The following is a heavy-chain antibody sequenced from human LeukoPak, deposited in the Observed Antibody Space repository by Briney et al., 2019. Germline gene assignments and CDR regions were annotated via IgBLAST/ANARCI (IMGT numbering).Heavy chain of an antibody. D-gene: IGHD3-10*01. CDR2: INHSGST. Sequence: PSETLSLTCAVYGGSFSGYYWSWIRQPPGKGLEWIGEINHSGSTNYNPPLKSRVTISVDTSKNQFSLKLSSVTAADTAVYYCARVSRGSYYFDYWGQGTLVTVSS. V-gene: IGHV4-34*01. J-gene: IGHJ4*02. CDR3: ARVSRGSYYFDY. CDR1: GGSFSGYY.